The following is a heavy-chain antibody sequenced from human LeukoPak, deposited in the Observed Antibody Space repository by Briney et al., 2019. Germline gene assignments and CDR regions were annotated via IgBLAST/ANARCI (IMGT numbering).Heavy chain of an antibody. Sequence: GGSLRLSCAASGFTFSSYWMSWVRQAPGKGLEWVANIKQDGSEKYYVDSVKGRFTISRDNAKSSLYLQMNSLRAEDTGVYYCARDGGLCSGGSCYDYWGQGTLVTVSS. V-gene: IGHV3-7*01. D-gene: IGHD2-15*01. CDR1: GFTFSSYW. CDR3: ARDGGLCSGGSCYDY. J-gene: IGHJ4*02. CDR2: IKQDGSEK.